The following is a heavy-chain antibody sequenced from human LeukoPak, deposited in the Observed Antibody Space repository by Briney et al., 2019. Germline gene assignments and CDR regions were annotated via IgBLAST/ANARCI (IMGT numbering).Heavy chain of an antibody. CDR3: AREFGSSSVDYFDY. CDR2: ISAYNGNT. CDR1: GYTFTSYG. D-gene: IGHD6-6*01. Sequence: GASVKVSCKASGYTFTSYGISWVRQAPGQGLEWMGWISAYNGNTNYAQKLQGRVTMTTDTSTSTAYMELSSLRSEDTAVYYCAREFGSSSVDYFDYWGQGTLVTVSS. J-gene: IGHJ4*02. V-gene: IGHV1-18*01.